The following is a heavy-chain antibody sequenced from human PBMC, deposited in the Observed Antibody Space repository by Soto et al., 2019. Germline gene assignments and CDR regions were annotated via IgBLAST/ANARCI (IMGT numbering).Heavy chain of an antibody. V-gene: IGHV3-23*01. CDR2: ISGSGGNT. Sequence: EVQLLESGGGLVQPGGSLRLSCAAFGFTFSSYAMSWVRQAPGKGLEWVSAISGSGGNTYADSVKGRFTISRDNSKNTLYLHLNSLRAVDTAVYYCASDYYGMDVWGQGTTVTVSS. CDR3: ASDYYGMDV. J-gene: IGHJ6*02. CDR1: GFTFSSYA.